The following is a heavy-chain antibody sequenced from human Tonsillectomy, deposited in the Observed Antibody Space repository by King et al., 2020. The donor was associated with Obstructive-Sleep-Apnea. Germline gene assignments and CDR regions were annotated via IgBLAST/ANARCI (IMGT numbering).Heavy chain of an antibody. J-gene: IGHJ6*02. V-gene: IGHV3-21*01. D-gene: IGHD3-10*01. CDR2: MSSSGSYV. Sequence: VQLVESGGGLVKPGGSLRLSCKASGFIVTSYNMNWVRQAPGKGLEWVSFMSSSGSYVYYADSVKGRFTITRDNTKNSLYLQMNSLRAEDAAVYYCTRDISGGEDVWGQGTTVTVSS. CDR1: GFIVTSYN. CDR3: TRDISGGEDV.